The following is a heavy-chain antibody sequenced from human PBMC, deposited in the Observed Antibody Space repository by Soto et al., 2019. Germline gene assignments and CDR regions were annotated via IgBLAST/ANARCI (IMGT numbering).Heavy chain of an antibody. V-gene: IGHV4-31*03. CDR2: IYYSGST. CDR1: GGSINSGGYY. Sequence: SETLSLTCTVSGGSINSGGYYWSWIRQHPGKGLEWIGYIYYSGSTYYNPSLKSRVTISVDTSKNQFSLKLSSVTAADTAVYYCARYTVVTPDAFDIWGQGTMVTVSS. CDR3: ARYTVVTPDAFDI. D-gene: IGHD2-15*01. J-gene: IGHJ3*02.